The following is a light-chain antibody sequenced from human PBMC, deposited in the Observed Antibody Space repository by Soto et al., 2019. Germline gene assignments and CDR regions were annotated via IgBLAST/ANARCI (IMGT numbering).Light chain of an antibody. J-gene: IGLJ1*01. CDR1: SGDIGSYNR. Sequence: ALTQPASVSGSLGQSITISCTGTSGDIGSYNRVSWYQQHPGKAPKLIIYEVTDRPSGVSNRFSGSKSGNTASLTISGLQAEDEAEYYCSSYTNINTRACVFGTGTKVTVL. V-gene: IGLV2-14*01. CDR2: EVT. CDR3: SSYTNINTRACV.